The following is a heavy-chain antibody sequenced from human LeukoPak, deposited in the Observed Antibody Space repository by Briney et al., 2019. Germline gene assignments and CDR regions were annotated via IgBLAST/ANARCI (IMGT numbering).Heavy chain of an antibody. J-gene: IGHJ4*02. V-gene: IGHV4-31*03. CDR1: GVSISSGGYY. CDR3: ASQAATTEEPFDF. Sequence: PSETLSLTCTVSGVSISSGGYYWSWIRQHPGKGLEWIGYIYYSGSSYYNSSLKSRIAISVDTSKNQFSLELSSVTAADTAVYYCASQAATTEEPFDFWGQGTLVTVSS. D-gene: IGHD6-25*01. CDR2: IYYSGSS.